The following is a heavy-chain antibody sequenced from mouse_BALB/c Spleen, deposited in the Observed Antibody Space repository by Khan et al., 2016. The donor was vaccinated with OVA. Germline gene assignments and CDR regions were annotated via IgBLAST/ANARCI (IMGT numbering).Heavy chain of an antibody. D-gene: IGHD1-1*01. CDR1: GYTFINYW. J-gene: IGHJ2*01. V-gene: IGHV1-7*01. CDR2: INPSTGYT. Sequence: VQLQQSGAELAKPGASVKMSCKASGYTFINYWILWVKQRPGQGLEWFGYINPSTGYTEYNQNFKDKATLTADKSSSTAYMQLSSLTSEDSAVYYCARRGLRWEFEYWGQGTTLTVSS. CDR3: ARRGLRWEFEY.